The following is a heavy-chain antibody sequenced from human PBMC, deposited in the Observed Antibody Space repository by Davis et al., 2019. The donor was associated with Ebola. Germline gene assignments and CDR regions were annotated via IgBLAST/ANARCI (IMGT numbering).Heavy chain of an antibody. V-gene: IGHV3-30*18. CDR3: AKVEGYYESSGYVGP. CDR1: GFTFSSYG. CDR2: ISYDGSNK. Sequence: GESLKISCAASGFTFSSYGMHWVRQAPGKGLEWVAVISYDGSNKYYADSVKGRFTISRDNSKNTLYLQMNSLRAEDTAVYYCAKVEGYYESSGYVGPWGQGTLVTVSS. J-gene: IGHJ4*02. D-gene: IGHD3-22*01.